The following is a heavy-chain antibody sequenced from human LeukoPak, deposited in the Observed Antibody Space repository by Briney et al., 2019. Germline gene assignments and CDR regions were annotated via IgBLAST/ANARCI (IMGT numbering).Heavy chain of an antibody. J-gene: IGHJ1*01. Sequence: VGAPRLSSAASGVTSSSYSMNWVRHAPGKGLEWGSSISSRGSSIYYADSAWGGFTISTDNTKNSPYLQMNSLRAEDTAVYSGARGGKIAVVGTRSPQYFQHWGQGTLVTVSS. CDR3: ARGGKIAVVGTRSPQYFQH. CDR1: GVTSSSYS. V-gene: IGHV3-21*04. CDR2: ISSRGSSI. D-gene: IGHD6-19*01.